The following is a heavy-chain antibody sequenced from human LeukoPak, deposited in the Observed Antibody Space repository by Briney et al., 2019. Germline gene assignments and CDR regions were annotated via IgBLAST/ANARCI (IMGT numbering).Heavy chain of an antibody. CDR3: ASMTTVTTEPFDY. Sequence: SETLSLTCTVSGDSISTSDYHWGWIRQPPGKGLEWIGSIYHSGSTYYNPSLKSRVTISVDTSKNQFSLKLSSVTAADTAVYYCASMTTVTTEPFDYWGQGTLVTVSS. J-gene: IGHJ4*02. D-gene: IGHD4-11*01. CDR1: GDSISTSDYH. CDR2: IYHSGST. V-gene: IGHV4-38-2*02.